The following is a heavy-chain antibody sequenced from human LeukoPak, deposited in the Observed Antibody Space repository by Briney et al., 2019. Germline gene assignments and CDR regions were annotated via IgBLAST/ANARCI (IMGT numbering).Heavy chain of an antibody. CDR3: AKHREPYYVSSGYGRD. D-gene: IGHD3-22*01. V-gene: IGHV3-23*01. Sequence: GGSLRLSCAASGFTFNSYSMSWVRQAPGKGLKWISSISGSGRSTYYADSVKGRFTISRDNAKNMLYMQLNSLRAEDTAMYYCAKHREPYYVSSGYGRDWGQGTLVTVSS. CDR1: GFTFNSYS. CDR2: ISGSGRST. J-gene: IGHJ4*02.